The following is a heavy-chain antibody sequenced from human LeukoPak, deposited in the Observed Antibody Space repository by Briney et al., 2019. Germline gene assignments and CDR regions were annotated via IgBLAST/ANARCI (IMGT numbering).Heavy chain of an antibody. Sequence: SETLSLTCTVFAYSLTNGHYWGWIRQPPGKGLEWIGTISHSGSTYYNPSLKSRVTISVDTSKNQFSLKLSSVTAADTAVYYCARVGGEGAWRYYYYYMDVWGKGTTVTVSS. D-gene: IGHD3-3*01. J-gene: IGHJ6*03. CDR1: AYSLTNGHY. V-gene: IGHV4-38-2*02. CDR3: ARVGGEGAWRYYYYYMDV. CDR2: ISHSGST.